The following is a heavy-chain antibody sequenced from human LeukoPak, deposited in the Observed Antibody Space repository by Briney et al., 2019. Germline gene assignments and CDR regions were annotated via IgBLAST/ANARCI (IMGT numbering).Heavy chain of an antibody. CDR1: GLTLSRYW. Sequence: GGSLRLSCAASGLTLSRYWMTWVRQAPGKGLEWVANINQDGNKKYYVDSVKGRFTISRDNAKNSLYLQMNSLRAEDTAVYYCARDRLRGYFDYWGQGTLVTVSS. CDR3: ARDRLRGYFDY. J-gene: IGHJ4*02. D-gene: IGHD5-12*01. V-gene: IGHV3-7*01. CDR2: INQDGNKK.